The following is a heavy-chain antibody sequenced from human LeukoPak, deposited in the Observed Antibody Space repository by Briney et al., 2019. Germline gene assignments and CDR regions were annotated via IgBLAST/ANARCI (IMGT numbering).Heavy chain of an antibody. V-gene: IGHV3-48*03. J-gene: IGHJ6*04. CDR2: ISSSGSTI. CDR3: AELGITMIGGV. CDR1: GFTFSSYA. Sequence: GGSLRLSCAASGFTFSSYAMNWVRQAPGKGLEWVSYISSSGSTIYYADSVKGRFTISRDNAKNSLYLQMNSLRAEDTAVYYCAELGITMIGGVWGEGTTVTISS. D-gene: IGHD3-10*02.